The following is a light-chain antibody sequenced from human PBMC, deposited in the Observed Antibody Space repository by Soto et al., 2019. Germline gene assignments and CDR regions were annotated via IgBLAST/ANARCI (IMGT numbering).Light chain of an antibody. V-gene: IGKV3-15*01. J-gene: IGKJ4*01. Sequence: EIVMTQSPATLSVSPGERATLSCRASQSVSGNLAWYQQKPGQAPRLLIYGASTRATGIPARYSGSGSGTEFTLTISSLQSEDFAVYYCQQYNNWLPLTFGGGTKVEIK. CDR2: GAS. CDR3: QQYNNWLPLT. CDR1: QSVSGN.